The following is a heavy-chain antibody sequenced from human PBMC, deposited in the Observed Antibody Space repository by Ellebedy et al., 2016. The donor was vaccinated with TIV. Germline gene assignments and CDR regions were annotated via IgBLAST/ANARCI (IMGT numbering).Heavy chain of an antibody. J-gene: IGHJ2*01. D-gene: IGHD3-22*01. CDR1: GFTVGSNY. CDR3: ARYYYESSGRPFDWYFDL. V-gene: IGHV3-53*01. CDR2: IFSGGST. Sequence: PGGSLRLSCAASGFTVGSNYMGWVRQAPGKGLGWVSVIFSGGSTYYADSVKGGFTISRDNSKNTLYRQMNSLRAEDTAVYYCARYYYESSGRPFDWYFDLWGRGTLVTVSS.